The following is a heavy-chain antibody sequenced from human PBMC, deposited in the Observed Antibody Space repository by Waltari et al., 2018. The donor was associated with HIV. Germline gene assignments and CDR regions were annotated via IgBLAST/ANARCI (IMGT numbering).Heavy chain of an antibody. CDR2: IAYDGSST. D-gene: IGHD3-10*01. J-gene: IGHJ4*02. V-gene: IGHV3-30*03. Sequence: QVQLVESGGGVVQPGRSLRLSCAASGFTFSNYFMHWVRLAPGKGTELLTFIAYDGSSTYYADSVKGRFTISRDNSKNTLYLQMNSLTVADSAIYFCARGAAVPGSHPGGDYWGQGTRVTVSS. CDR1: GFTFSNYF. CDR3: ARGAAVPGSHPGGDY.